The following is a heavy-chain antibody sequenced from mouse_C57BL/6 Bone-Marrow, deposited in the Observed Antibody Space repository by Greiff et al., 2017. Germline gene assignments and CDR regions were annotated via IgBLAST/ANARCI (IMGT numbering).Heavy chain of an antibody. Sequence: VQLQQSGAELVRPGASVKLSCTASGFNIKDYYMHWVKQRPEQGLEWIGRIDPEDGDTEYAPKFQGKATMTADTSSNTAYLQLSSLTSEDTAVYYCTTRAYDGYYEYFDVWGTGTTVTVSS. CDR1: GFNIKDYY. D-gene: IGHD2-3*01. V-gene: IGHV14-1*01. J-gene: IGHJ1*03. CDR2: IDPEDGDT. CDR3: TTRAYDGYYEYFDV.